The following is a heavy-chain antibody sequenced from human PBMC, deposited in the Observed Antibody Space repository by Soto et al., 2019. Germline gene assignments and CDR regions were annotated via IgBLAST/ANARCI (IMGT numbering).Heavy chain of an antibody. J-gene: IGHJ6*02. CDR3: ARHGDGYTLGYYYGMDV. Sequence: LGESLKISCKGSGYSFTSYWIGWVRQMPGKGLEWMGIIYPGDSDTRYSPSFQGQVTISADKSISTAYLQWSSLKASDTAMYYCARHGDGYTLGYYYGMDVWGQGTTVTVSS. D-gene: IGHD5-12*01. CDR1: GYSFTSYW. V-gene: IGHV5-51*01. CDR2: IYPGDSDT.